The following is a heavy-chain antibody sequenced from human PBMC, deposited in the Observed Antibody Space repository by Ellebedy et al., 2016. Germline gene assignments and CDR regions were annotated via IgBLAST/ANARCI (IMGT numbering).Heavy chain of an antibody. V-gene: IGHV3-33*01. Sequence: GGSLRLSXAASGFTLSNYGMHWVRQPPGKGLEWVAVIWYDGSNKYYEASVKGRFTISRDNSKNTLHLQMNSLRAEDTAVYYCARVHSVRGLIVSQDYGMDVWGQGTTVTVSS. CDR2: IWYDGSNK. D-gene: IGHD3-10*01. CDR3: ARVHSVRGLIVSQDYGMDV. CDR1: GFTLSNYG. J-gene: IGHJ6*02.